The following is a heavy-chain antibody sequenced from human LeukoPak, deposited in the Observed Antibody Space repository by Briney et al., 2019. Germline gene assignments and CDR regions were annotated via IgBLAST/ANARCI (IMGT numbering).Heavy chain of an antibody. V-gene: IGHV3-23*01. J-gene: IGHJ4*02. CDR3: AKDRGYSNGPRHIDY. CDR2: ISGSGGST. Sequence: GGSLRLSCAASGFTFSSYAMSWVRQAPGKGLEWVSAISGSGGSTYYADSVKGRFTISRDNSKNTLYLQMNSLRAEDTAVYYCAKDRGYSNGPRHIDYWGQGTLVTVSS. D-gene: IGHD5-18*01. CDR1: GFTFSSYA.